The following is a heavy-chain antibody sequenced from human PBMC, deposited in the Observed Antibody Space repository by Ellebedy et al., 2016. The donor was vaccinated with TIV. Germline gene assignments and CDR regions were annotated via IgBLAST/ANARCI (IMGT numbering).Heavy chain of an antibody. J-gene: IGHJ5*02. V-gene: IGHV4-4*07. Sequence: MPSETLSLTCTVSGGSISSYYWSWIRPPAGKGLEWLGRIYTSGSTNYNPPLKSRVTMSVDTSKNQFSLKLSSVTAADTAVYYCARTVVAANNWFDPWGQGTLVTVSS. CDR3: ARTVVAANNWFDP. D-gene: IGHD2-15*01. CDR2: IYTSGST. CDR1: GGSISSYY.